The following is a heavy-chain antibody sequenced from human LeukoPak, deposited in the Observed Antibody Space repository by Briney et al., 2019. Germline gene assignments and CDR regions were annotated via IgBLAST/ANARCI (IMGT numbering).Heavy chain of an antibody. CDR2: ISGDGGST. CDR3: AKDSDVVVPAAMVYYYYYGMDV. V-gene: IGHV3-43*02. Sequence: GGALRLSCAASGFTFDDYALHWVRHAPGKGLEWVSLISGDGGSTYYADSVKGRFTISRDNSKNSLYLQMNSLRTEDTALYYCAKDSDVVVPAAMVYYYYYGMDVWGQGTTVTVSS. D-gene: IGHD2-2*01. CDR1: GFTFDDYA. J-gene: IGHJ6*02.